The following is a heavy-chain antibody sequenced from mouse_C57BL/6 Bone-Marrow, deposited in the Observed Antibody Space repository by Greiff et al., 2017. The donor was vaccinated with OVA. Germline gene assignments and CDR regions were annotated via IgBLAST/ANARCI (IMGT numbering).Heavy chain of an antibody. J-gene: IGHJ4*01. V-gene: IGHV1-50*01. CDR1: GYTFTSYW. CDR3: AREGIYYGYDAYAMDY. Sequence: QVQLQQPGAELVKPGASVKLSCKASGYTFTSYWMQWVKQRPGQGLEWIGEIDPSDSYTNYNQKFKGKATLTVDTSSSTAYMQLSSLTSEDSAVYYCAREGIYYGYDAYAMDYWGQGTSVTVSS. CDR2: IDPSDSYT. D-gene: IGHD2-2*01.